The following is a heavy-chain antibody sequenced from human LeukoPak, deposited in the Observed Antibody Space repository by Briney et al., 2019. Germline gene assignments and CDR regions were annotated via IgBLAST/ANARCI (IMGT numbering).Heavy chain of an antibody. J-gene: IGHJ2*01. Sequence: SETLSLTCTVSGGSINSHYWSWIRQSPGKGLEWIGEINHSGSTNYNPSLKSRVTISTDTSKKQFSLKLSSVTAADTAVYYCTRVVTAIGYFDLWGRGTLVTVSS. CDR2: INHSGST. V-gene: IGHV4-34*01. CDR1: GGSINSHY. CDR3: TRVVTAIGYFDL. D-gene: IGHD2-21*02.